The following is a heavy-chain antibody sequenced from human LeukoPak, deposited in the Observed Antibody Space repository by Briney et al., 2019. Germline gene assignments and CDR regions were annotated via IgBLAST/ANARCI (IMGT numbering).Heavy chain of an antibody. V-gene: IGHV1-2*02. Sequence: ASLKVSCKASGYTFTGYYMHWVRQAPGQGLEWMGWINPNSGGTNYAQKFQGRVTMTRDTSISTAYMELSRLRSDDTAVYYCARAYYYDSSGYYWGWDYYYGMDVWGQGTTVTVSS. D-gene: IGHD3-22*01. CDR2: INPNSGGT. CDR3: ARAYYYDSSGYYWGWDYYYGMDV. J-gene: IGHJ6*02. CDR1: GYTFTGYY.